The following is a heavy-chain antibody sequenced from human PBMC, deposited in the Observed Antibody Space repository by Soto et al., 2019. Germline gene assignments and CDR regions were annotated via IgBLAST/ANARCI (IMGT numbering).Heavy chain of an antibody. Sequence: QVQLQESGPGLVKPSQTLSLTCTVSGDSVSGGYYWSWVRQRPRKGLEWIGYVSPIGTPYYSPSLNSRVSISIYTSKNQLSLEVRSVTAADTAVYYCARDRGSYGMDVWGQGTTVTVSS. CDR3: ARDRGSYGMDV. CDR1: GDSVSGGYY. J-gene: IGHJ6*02. CDR2: VSPIGTP. V-gene: IGHV4-31*03.